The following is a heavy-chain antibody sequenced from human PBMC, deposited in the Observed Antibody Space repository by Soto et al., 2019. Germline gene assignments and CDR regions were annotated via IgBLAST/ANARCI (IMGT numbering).Heavy chain of an antibody. J-gene: IGHJ4*02. D-gene: IGHD1-26*01. CDR2: MNPNSGHT. CDR3: ARGRGEGRLFDY. CDR1: GNTLTSYH. V-gene: IGHV1-8*01. Sequence: QVQLVQSGAEVKKPGASVKVSCKASGNTLTSYHINWVRQATGQGLEWMGWMNPNSGHTGYAQKFQGRVTMTRNTSTSTVFMEVNSLRSEDTAVYYRARGRGEGRLFDYWGQGTLVTVSS.